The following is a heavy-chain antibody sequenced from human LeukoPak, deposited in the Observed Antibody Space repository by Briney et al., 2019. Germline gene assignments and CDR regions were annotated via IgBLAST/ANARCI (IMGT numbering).Heavy chain of an antibody. CDR2: MNPNSGNT. D-gene: IGHD2-15*01. CDR3: ARTALSHCSGGSCYSYYFDY. V-gene: IGHV1-8*01. J-gene: IGHJ4*02. Sequence: ASVKVSCEASGYTFTSYDINWVRQATGQGLEWMGWMNPNSGNTGYAQKFQGRVTMTRNTSISTAYMELSSLRSEDTAVYYCARTALSHCSGGSCYSYYFDYWGQGTLVTVSS. CDR1: GYTFTSYD.